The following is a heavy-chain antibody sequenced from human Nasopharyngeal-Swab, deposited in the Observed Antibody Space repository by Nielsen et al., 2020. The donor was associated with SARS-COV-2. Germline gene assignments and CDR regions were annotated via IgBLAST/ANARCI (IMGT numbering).Heavy chain of an antibody. D-gene: IGHD1-14*01. Sequence: SVKVSCKASVGTFSSYAISWVRQAPGQGLEWMGRIIPILGIANYAQKFQGRVTITADKSTSTAYMELSSLRSEDTAVYYCAREGRSPGGMDVWGQGTTVTVSS. CDR1: VGTFSSYA. CDR3: AREGRSPGGMDV. V-gene: IGHV1-69*04. J-gene: IGHJ6*02. CDR2: IIPILGIA.